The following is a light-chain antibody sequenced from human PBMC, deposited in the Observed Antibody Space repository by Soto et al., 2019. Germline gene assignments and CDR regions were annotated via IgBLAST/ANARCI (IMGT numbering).Light chain of an antibody. Sequence: EIVLTQSPGTLSLSPGERATLSCRASQSVSSNYLAWYQQKPGQAPRLLIYGASRGAAGIPDRFIGSGSGTDFSLTINRLESKDFAVFFCQQYGRSPMFTFGQGTKLEIK. CDR2: GAS. CDR3: QQYGRSPMFT. J-gene: IGKJ2*01. V-gene: IGKV3-20*01. CDR1: QSVSSNY.